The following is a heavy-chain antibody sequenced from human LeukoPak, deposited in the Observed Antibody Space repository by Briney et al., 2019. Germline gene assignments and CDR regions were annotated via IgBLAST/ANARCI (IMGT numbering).Heavy chain of an antibody. J-gene: IGHJ4*02. Sequence: VASVKVSCKASGYTFTGYYMHWVRQAPGQGLEWMGWINPNSGGTNYAQKLQGRVTMTRDTSISTAYMELSRLRSDDTAVYYCARDSSGWFLVYWGQGTLVTVSS. CDR3: ARDSSGWFLVY. D-gene: IGHD6-19*01. V-gene: IGHV1-2*02. CDR1: GYTFTGYY. CDR2: INPNSGGT.